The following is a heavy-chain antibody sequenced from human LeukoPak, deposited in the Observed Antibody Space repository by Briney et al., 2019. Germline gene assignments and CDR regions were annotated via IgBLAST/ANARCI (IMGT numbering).Heavy chain of an antibody. J-gene: IGHJ4*02. D-gene: IGHD2-2*01. V-gene: IGHV4-59*08. CDR3: ARGKYQLDY. CDR2: IYYSGST. Sequence: PSETLSLTCTVSGGSISRYYWSWTRQPPGKGLEWIGHIYYSGSTNHNPSLRSRVTISVDTSKNQFSLELSSVTAADTAVYYCARGKYQLDYWGQGTLVTVSS. CDR1: GGSISRYY.